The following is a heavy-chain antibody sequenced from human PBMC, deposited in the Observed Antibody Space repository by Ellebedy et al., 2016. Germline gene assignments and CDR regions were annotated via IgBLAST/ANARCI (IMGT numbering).Heavy chain of an antibody. CDR1: GFSFSSYN. V-gene: IGHV3-48*04. D-gene: IGHD1-14*01. Sequence: GGSLRLSCAASGFSFSSYNMNWVRQAPGKGLEWVSYISGSSGTIHYADSVKGRFTISRDNAKNSLYLQINSLRAEDTAVYYCASGRPVSNQIFDYWGQGTLVTVSS. J-gene: IGHJ4*02. CDR2: ISGSSGTI. CDR3: ASGRPVSNQIFDY.